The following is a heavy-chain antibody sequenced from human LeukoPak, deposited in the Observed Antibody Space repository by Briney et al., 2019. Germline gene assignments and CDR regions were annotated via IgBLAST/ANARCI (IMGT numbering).Heavy chain of an antibody. V-gene: IGHV3-48*03. Sequence: GGSLRLSCAASGFTFSSYEMNWVRQAPGKGLEWVSYISSSGSTIYYADSVKGRFTISRDNAKNSLYLQMNSLRAEDTAVYYCARGADIVVVVAATQYYFDYWGQGTLVTVSS. CDR2: ISSSGSTI. CDR3: ARGADIVVVVAATQYYFDY. CDR1: GFTFSSYE. J-gene: IGHJ4*02. D-gene: IGHD2-15*01.